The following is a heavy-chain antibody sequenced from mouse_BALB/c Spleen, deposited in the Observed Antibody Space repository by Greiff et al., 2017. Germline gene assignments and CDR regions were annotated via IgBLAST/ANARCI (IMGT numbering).Heavy chain of an antibody. CDR1: GFTFSSYA. D-gene: IGHD1-1*01. CDR3: ARDNYGSSPYAMDY. V-gene: IGHV5-9-4*01. CDR2: ISSGGSYT. Sequence: EVQGVESGGGLVKPGGSLKLSCAASGFTFSSYAMSWVRQSPEKRLEWVAEISSGGSYTYSPDTLTGRFTISRDNAKNTLYLEMSSLRSEDTAMYYCARDNYGSSPYAMDYWGQGTSVTVSS. J-gene: IGHJ4*01.